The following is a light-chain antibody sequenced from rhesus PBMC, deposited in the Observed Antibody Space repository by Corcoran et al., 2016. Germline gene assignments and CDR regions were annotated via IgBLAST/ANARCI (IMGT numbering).Light chain of an antibody. J-gene: IGKJ4*01. CDR2: KAS. CDR3: LQYSSSPLT. V-gene: IGKV1-22*01. Sequence: DIQMTQSPSSLSASVGDTVTITCRASQSISSWLDWYQQKPGKAPKLLIYKASSLQSGVPSRFSGSGSGTDFTLTISSLQPEDFATYSCLQYSSSPLTFGGGTKVELK. CDR1: QSISSW.